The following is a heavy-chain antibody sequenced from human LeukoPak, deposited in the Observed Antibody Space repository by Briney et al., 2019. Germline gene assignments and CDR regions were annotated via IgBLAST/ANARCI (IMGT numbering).Heavy chain of an antibody. D-gene: IGHD6-13*01. Sequence: PGGSLILSCAASGFTFDDYGMSWVRQAPGKGLEWVSGINWNGGGTGYADSVKGRFTISRDNAKNSLYLQMNSLRAEDTALYYCASPYSSSWCLDYWGQGTLVTVSS. CDR1: GFTFDDYG. V-gene: IGHV3-20*04. CDR2: INWNGGGT. J-gene: IGHJ4*02. CDR3: ASPYSSSWCLDY.